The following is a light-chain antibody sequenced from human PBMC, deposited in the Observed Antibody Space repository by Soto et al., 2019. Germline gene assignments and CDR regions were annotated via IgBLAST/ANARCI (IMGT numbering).Light chain of an antibody. CDR2: GAS. Sequence: EIVLTQSPATLSLSPGERATLSCRASQSVSSSYLAWYRQKPGQAPRLLIYGASSRATGIPDRFSGSGSGTDFTLTISRLEPEDFAVYYCQQGTFGQGTKLEIK. J-gene: IGKJ2*01. CDR1: QSVSSSY. CDR3: QQGT. V-gene: IGKV3-20*01.